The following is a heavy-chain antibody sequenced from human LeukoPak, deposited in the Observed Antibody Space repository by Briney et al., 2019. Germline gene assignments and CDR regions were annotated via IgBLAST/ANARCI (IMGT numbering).Heavy chain of an antibody. D-gene: IGHD2-2*01. CDR2: IRVTDGSA. CDR1: GFPFSTYD. Sequence: PGGSLRLSCAASGFPFSTYDMTWVRQAPGKALEWVSAIRVTDGSAYYADSVKGRFTISRDNSKNTLYLRMNSLRAEDTAKYYCAKGSCSSHICYYFYYMDVWGKGTTVTVSS. J-gene: IGHJ6*03. CDR3: AKGSCSSHICYYFYYMDV. V-gene: IGHV3-23*01.